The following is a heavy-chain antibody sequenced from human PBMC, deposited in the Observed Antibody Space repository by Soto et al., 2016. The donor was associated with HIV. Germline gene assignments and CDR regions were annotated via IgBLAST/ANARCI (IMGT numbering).Heavy chain of an antibody. D-gene: IGHD3-22*01. J-gene: IGHJ4*02. CDR2: IYSGGST. V-gene: IGHV3-66*01. CDR1: GFTVSSNY. Sequence: EVQLVESGGGLVQPGGSLRLSCAASGFTVSSNYMSWVRQAPGKGLEWVSVIYSGGSTYYADSVKGRFTISRDNSKNTLFLQMNSLRAEDTAVYYCARGPYYYDGSGYYYEDYFDYWGQGTLVTVSS. CDR3: ARGPYYYDGSGYYYEDYFDY.